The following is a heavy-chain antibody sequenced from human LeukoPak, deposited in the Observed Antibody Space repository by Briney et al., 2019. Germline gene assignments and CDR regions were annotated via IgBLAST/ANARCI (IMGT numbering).Heavy chain of an antibody. D-gene: IGHD3-10*01. CDR3: ARQRYYGSGSYSLNWFDP. V-gene: IGHV4-39*01. CDR2: IYYSETT. J-gene: IGHJ5*02. CDR1: GGSISSSSYY. Sequence: NPSETLPLTCTVSGGSISSSSYYWGWIRQPPGKGLEWIGSIYYSETTYYNPSLKSRVTISVDTSKNQFSLRLSSVTAADTAVYYCARQRYYGSGSYSLNWFDPWGQGTLVTVSS.